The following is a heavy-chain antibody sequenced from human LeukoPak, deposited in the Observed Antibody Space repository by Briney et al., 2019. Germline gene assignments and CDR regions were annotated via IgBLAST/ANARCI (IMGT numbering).Heavy chain of an antibody. D-gene: IGHD3-22*01. Sequence: GECLKISCKGSGYSFTSYWIGWVRQMPGKGLEWMGIIYPGDSDTRYSPSFQGQVTISADKSISTAYLQWSSLKASDTAMYYCARHADYYDSSGYRNWFDPWGQGTLVTVSS. CDR3: ARHADYYDSSGYRNWFDP. J-gene: IGHJ5*02. CDR2: IYPGDSDT. CDR1: GYSFTSYW. V-gene: IGHV5-51*01.